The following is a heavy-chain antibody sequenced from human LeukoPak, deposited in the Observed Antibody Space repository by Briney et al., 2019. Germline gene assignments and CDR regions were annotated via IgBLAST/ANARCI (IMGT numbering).Heavy chain of an antibody. Sequence: PGGSLRLSCAASGFTFSSYSMNWVRQAPGKGLEWVSYISPSATTTYYADSVKGRFTISRDNSKNTLYLQMNSLRAEDTAVYYCAKGGYGSGSYYNPHYGMDVWGQGTTVTVSS. J-gene: IGHJ6*02. V-gene: IGHV3-48*01. CDR1: GFTFSSYS. CDR3: AKGGYGSGSYYNPHYGMDV. D-gene: IGHD3-10*01. CDR2: ISPSATTT.